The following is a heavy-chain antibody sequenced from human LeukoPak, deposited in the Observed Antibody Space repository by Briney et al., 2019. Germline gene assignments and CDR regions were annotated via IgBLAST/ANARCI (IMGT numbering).Heavy chain of an antibody. Sequence: PGGSLRLSCAASGFTFSNYGMNWVRQAPGKGLEWVSIITIGVGITYYADSVKGRFTISRDNSKNTLYLQMNSLRADDTAVYYCAKGDYYDFDYWGQGTLVTVSS. J-gene: IGHJ4*02. CDR2: ITIGVGIT. CDR3: AKGDYYDFDY. V-gene: IGHV3-23*01. D-gene: IGHD3-10*01. CDR1: GFTFSNYG.